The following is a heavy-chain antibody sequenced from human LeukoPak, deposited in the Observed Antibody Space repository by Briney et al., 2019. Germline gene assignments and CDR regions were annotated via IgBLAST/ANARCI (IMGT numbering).Heavy chain of an antibody. D-gene: IGHD3-10*01. CDR1: GGSISSSSYY. Sequence: PSETLSLTCTVSGGSISSSSYYWGWIRQPPGKGLEWIGSTYYSGSTYYNPSLKSRVTISVDTSKNQFSLKLSSVTAADTAVYYCARVGGGFGELFYWGQGTLVTVSS. CDR2: TYYSGST. CDR3: ARVGGGFGELFY. J-gene: IGHJ4*02. V-gene: IGHV4-39*07.